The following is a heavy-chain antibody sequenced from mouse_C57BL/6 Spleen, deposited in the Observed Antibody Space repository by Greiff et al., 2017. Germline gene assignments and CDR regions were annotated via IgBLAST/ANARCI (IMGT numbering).Heavy chain of an antibody. V-gene: IGHV14-2*01. J-gene: IGHJ2*01. Sequence: EVQLQQSGAELVKPGASVKLSCTASGFNIKDYYMHWVKQRPEQGLEWIGRIDPEDGETNYAPKFQGKATITADTSSNTAYLQLSSLTSEDTAVYYCAREGTTVVERAYFDYWGQGTTLTVSS. CDR1: GFNIKDYY. D-gene: IGHD1-1*01. CDR2: IDPEDGET. CDR3: AREGTTVVERAYFDY.